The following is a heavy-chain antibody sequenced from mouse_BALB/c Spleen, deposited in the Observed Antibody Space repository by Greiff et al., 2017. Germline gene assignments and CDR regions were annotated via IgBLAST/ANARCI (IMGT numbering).Heavy chain of an antibody. V-gene: IGHV5-15*02. CDR1: GFTFSDYG. D-gene: IGHD1-1*01. J-gene: IGHJ1*01. CDR2: ISNLAYSI. CDR3: ARDPSITTVVAGDWYFDV. Sequence: EVKLVESGGGLVQPGGSRKLSCAASGFTFSDYGMAWVRQAPGKGPEWVAFISNLAYSIYYADTVTGRFTISRENAKNTLYLEMSSLRSEDTAMYYCARDPSITTVVAGDWYFDVWGAGTTVTVSS.